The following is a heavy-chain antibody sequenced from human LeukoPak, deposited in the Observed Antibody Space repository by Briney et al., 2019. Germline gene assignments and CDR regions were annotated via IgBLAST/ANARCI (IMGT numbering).Heavy chain of an antibody. D-gene: IGHD3/OR15-3a*01. CDR2: IYYSGST. J-gene: IGHJ4*02. CDR1: GGSISSYY. V-gene: IGHV4-4*08. CDR3: ARDLLDRSLFFDY. Sequence: SETLSLTCTVSGGSISSYYWSWIRQPPGKGLEWVGYIYYSGSTNYNPSLKSRVTISVDTSKNQFSLKLGSVTAADTAVYYCARDLLDRSLFFDYWGQGTLVTVSS.